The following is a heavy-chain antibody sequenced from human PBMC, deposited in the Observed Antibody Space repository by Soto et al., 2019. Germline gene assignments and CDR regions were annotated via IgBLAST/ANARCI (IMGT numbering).Heavy chain of an antibody. V-gene: IGHV3-21*01. D-gene: IGHD7-27*01. J-gene: IGHJ4*02. CDR1: GFTFSSYS. Sequence: EVQLVESGGGLVKPGGSLRLSCAASGFTFSSYSMNWVRQAPGKGLEWVSSISSSSSYIYYADSVKGRFTISRDNAKNSLYLQMNSLRAEDTAVYYCARDSKLGRGVDYWGQGNLVTVS. CDR2: ISSSSSYI. CDR3: ARDSKLGRGVDY.